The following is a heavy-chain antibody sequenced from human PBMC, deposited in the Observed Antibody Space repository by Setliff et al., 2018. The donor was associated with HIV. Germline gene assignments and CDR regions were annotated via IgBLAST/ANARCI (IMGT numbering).Heavy chain of an antibody. D-gene: IGHD3-10*01. CDR2: IDHSGST. V-gene: IGHV4-34*01. CDR1: GGSFSNYY. CDR3: ARGLNYYGSGSYLPLGY. J-gene: IGHJ4*02. Sequence: SETLSLTCAVYGGSFSNYYWTWIRQPPGRGLEWIGEIDHSGSTKYHASLKSRVTISIDTSKNQISLKLSSVTAADTAVYYCARGLNYYGSGSYLPLGYWGQGTLVTVSS.